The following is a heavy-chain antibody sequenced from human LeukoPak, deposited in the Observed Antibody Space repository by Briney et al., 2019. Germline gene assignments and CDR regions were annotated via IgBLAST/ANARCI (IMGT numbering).Heavy chain of an antibody. CDR1: GFSLSTSGVG. Sequence: SGPTLVNPTQTLTLTCTFSGFSLSTSGVGVGWIRQPPGKALEWLALIYWDDDKRYSPSLKSMLTITKDTSKNQVVLTMTNMDPVDTATYYCAHSRKEAAMVTGSGFDYWGQGTLVTVSS. D-gene: IGHD5-18*01. V-gene: IGHV2-5*02. J-gene: IGHJ4*02. CDR2: IYWDDDK. CDR3: AHSRKEAAMVTGSGFDY.